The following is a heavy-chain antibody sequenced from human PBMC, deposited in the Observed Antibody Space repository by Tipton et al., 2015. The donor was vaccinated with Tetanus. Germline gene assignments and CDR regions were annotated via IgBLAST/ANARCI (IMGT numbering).Heavy chain of an antibody. V-gene: IGHV1-18*01. D-gene: IGHD1-20*01. Sequence: QSGPEVKKPGASVKVSCKASGYTFTSYGISWVRQAPGQGLEWMGWISAYNGNTNYAQKLQARVTMTTDTSTCTAYMELRSLRSGDSAVYHCAGDRGITGIAAPSNGAFNFWGQGTMATASS. J-gene: IGHJ3*01. CDR1: GYTFTSYG. CDR3: AGDRGITGIAAPSNGAFNF. CDR2: ISAYNGNT.